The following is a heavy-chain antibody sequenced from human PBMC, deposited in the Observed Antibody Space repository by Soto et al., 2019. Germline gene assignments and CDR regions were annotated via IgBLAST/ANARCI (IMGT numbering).Heavy chain of an antibody. D-gene: IGHD3-22*01. CDR2: IYSGGST. CDR3: ARERPDYYDSSGYPAGGAFDI. CDR1: GFTVSSNY. V-gene: IGHV3-53*01. J-gene: IGHJ3*02. Sequence: SLRLSCAASGFTVSSNYMSWVRQAPGKGLEWVSVIYSGGSTYYADSVKGRFTISRDNSKNTLYLQMNSLRAEDTAVYYCARERPDYYDSSGYPAGGAFDIWGQGTMVTVSS.